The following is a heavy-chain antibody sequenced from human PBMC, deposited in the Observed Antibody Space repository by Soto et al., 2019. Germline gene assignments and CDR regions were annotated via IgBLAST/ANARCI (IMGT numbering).Heavy chain of an antibody. D-gene: IGHD3-22*01. V-gene: IGHV1-69*12. Sequence: QVQLVQSGAEVKKPESSVRVSCKASGGTFNSYAITWVRQAPGQGLEWMGGTIPMFGTTNYAEKFQGRVTITGDESTNTAYMELSSLRSEDTAVYYCTRCGIRYHSIGSYLGIDGMDVWGQGTTVIVSS. CDR2: TIPMFGTT. J-gene: IGHJ6*02. CDR1: GGTFNSYA. CDR3: TRCGIRYHSIGSYLGIDGMDV.